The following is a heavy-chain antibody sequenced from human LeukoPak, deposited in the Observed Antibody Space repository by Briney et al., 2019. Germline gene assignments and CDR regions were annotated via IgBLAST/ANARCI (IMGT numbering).Heavy chain of an antibody. V-gene: IGHV3-48*01. J-gene: IGHJ4*02. CDR2: ISSSSSTI. D-gene: IGHD1-1*01. Sequence: GGSLRLSCAASGFTFSSYEMNWVRQAPGKGLEWVSYISSSSSTIYYADSVKGRFTISRDNAKNSLYLQMNSLRAEDTAVYYCARTIVGKTGTTLYYWGQGTLVTVSS. CDR3: ARTIVGKTGTTLYY. CDR1: GFTFSSYE.